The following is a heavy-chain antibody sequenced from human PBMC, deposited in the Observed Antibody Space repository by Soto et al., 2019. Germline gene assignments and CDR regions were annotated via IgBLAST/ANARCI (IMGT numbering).Heavy chain of an antibody. CDR3: VSRSSRWYYSDY. Sequence: GGSLRLSCAASGFTFSSYAMHWVRQAPGKGLEWVAVISYDGSNKYYADSVKGRFTISRDNSKNTLYLQMNSLRAEDTAVYYCVSRSSRWYYSDYWGQGTLVTVS. CDR2: ISYDGSNK. J-gene: IGHJ4*02. V-gene: IGHV3-30-3*01. D-gene: IGHD6-13*01. CDR1: GFTFSSYA.